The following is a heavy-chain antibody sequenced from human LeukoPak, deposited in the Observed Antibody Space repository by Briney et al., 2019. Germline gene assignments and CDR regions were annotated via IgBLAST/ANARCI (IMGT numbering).Heavy chain of an antibody. D-gene: IGHD3-9*01. CDR3: ARSPYYDILTGSRGTFDY. CDR1: GFSLSTSGVG. Sequence: SGSKLVKPTQTLTLTCTFSGFSLSTSGVGVGWIRQPPGKALEWLAVIYWDGDKRYRPSLKSRLTITKDTSKNQVVLTMTNMDPVDTATYYCARSPYYDILTGSRGTFDYWGRGILVTVSS. J-gene: IGHJ4*02. CDR2: IYWDGDK. V-gene: IGHV2-5*02.